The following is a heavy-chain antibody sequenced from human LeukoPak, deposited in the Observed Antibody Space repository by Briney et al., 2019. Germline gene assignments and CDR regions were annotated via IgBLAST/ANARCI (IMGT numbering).Heavy chain of an antibody. D-gene: IGHD4-23*01. CDR3: ARAGYGGNSDPFDY. Sequence: SETLSLTCTVSGGSISSYYWSWIRQPPGKGLEWIGYIYYSGNTNYNPSLKSRVTISVDTSKNQFSLKLSSVTAADTAVYYCARAGYGGNSDPFDYWGQGTLVTVSS. V-gene: IGHV4-59*01. CDR2: IYYSGNT. CDR1: GGSISSYY. J-gene: IGHJ4*02.